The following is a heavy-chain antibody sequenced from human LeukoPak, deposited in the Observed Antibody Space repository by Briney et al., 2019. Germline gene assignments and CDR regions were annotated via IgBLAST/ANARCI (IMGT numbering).Heavy chain of an antibody. Sequence: GGSLRLSCAASGFTFSSYARDWVRQAPGKGLEWVAVISYDGSNKYYEDSVKGRFNISRDNSKNTLYLQMNSLRAEDTAVYYCARDGITLYRWLKFSWYFDYWGQGTLVNVSS. CDR3: ARDGITLYRWLKFSWYFDY. V-gene: IGHV3-30-3*01. J-gene: IGHJ4*02. CDR1: GFTFSSYA. D-gene: IGHD5-24*01. CDR2: ISYDGSNK.